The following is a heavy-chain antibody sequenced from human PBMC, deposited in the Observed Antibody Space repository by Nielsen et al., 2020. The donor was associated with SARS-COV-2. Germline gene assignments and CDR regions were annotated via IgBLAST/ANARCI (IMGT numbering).Heavy chain of an antibody. V-gene: IGHV3-48*01. CDR2: ISSSSSTI. D-gene: IGHD2/OR15-2a*01. CDR1: GFTFSSYS. Sequence: GESLKISCAASGFTFSSYSMNWVRQAPGKGLEWVSYISSSSSTIYYADSVKGRFTISRDNAKNSLYLQMNSLRAEDTAVYYCARCPSITYYANWFDPWGQGTLVTVSS. J-gene: IGHJ5*02. CDR3: ARCPSITYYANWFDP.